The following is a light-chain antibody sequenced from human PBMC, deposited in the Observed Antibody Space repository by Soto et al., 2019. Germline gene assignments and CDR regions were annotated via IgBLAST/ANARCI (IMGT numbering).Light chain of an antibody. V-gene: IGKV3D-15*01. Sequence: ETVMTQSPATLSVSPGERATLSCRASQSVSSKLAWYQQKPGQAPRLLIYGASTRATGIPARFSGSGSGTELTLSISSLQSEDSAVYYCQKYNNWPPITFGQGTRLGIK. CDR1: QSVSSK. CDR3: QKYNNWPPIT. J-gene: IGKJ5*01. CDR2: GAS.